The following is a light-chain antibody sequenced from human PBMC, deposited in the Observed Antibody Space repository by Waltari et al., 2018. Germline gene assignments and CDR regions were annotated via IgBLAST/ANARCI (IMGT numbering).Light chain of an antibody. J-gene: IGKJ4*01. Sequence: DIQMTQSPSSVSASIGDRDTITCRASQGIDNWLAWYQQKPGRAPKLLIYAASSLQSGVPSRFSGSGFGTDFTLTVSSLQPEDFATYYCQQSNSFPLTFGGGTKVEIK. CDR3: QQSNSFPLT. CDR1: QGIDNW. V-gene: IGKV1-12*01. CDR2: AAS.